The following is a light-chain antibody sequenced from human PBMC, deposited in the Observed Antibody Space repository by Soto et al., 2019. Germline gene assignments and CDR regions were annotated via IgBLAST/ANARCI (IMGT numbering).Light chain of an antibody. Sequence: DIVFTQSPGTLSLSPGDRASLSCRASQSVSSGHLAWYQQKPGQAPRLLIYGASSRATGIPDRFSGSGSGTDFTLTISRLEPEDYAVYYCQQYGHSLWTFGQGTKVDIK. J-gene: IGKJ1*01. CDR1: QSVSSGH. V-gene: IGKV3-20*01. CDR2: GAS. CDR3: QQYGHSLWT.